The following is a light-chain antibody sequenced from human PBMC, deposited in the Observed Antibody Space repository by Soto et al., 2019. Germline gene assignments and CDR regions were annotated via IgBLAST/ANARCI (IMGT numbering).Light chain of an antibody. Sequence: DIQMTQSPSTLSASVGDRVTITCRASQSINNLLAWYQQKPGKAPNLLIYEPSSLQSGVPSRFSGSGSGTEFTLTITSLQPDDFASYYCQQYHSYPWAFGQGTKVEIK. CDR1: QSINNL. V-gene: IGKV1-5*03. CDR2: EPS. CDR3: QQYHSYPWA. J-gene: IGKJ1*01.